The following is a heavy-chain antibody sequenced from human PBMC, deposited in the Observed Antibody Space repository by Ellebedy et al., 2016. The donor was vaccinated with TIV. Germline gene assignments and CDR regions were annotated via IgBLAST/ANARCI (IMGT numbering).Heavy chain of an antibody. D-gene: IGHD3-3*01. CDR2: ISAYNGNT. CDR1: GGTFTSYG. V-gene: IGHV1-18*04. Sequence: ASVKVSXKASGGTFTSYGISWVRQAPGQGLEWMGWISAYNGNTNYAQKLQGRVTMTTDTSTSTAYMELSSLRSEDTAVYYCARGHASGQYYYYGMDVWGQGTTVTVSS. J-gene: IGHJ6*02. CDR3: ARGHASGQYYYYGMDV.